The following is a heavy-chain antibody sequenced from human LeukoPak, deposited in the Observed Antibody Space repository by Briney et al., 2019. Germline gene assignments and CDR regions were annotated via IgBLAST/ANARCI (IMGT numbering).Heavy chain of an antibody. Sequence: GASVKVSCKASGYTFTGYYMHWVRQAPGQGLEWMGWINPNSGGINYAQKFQGRVTMTRDTSISTAYMELSRLRSDDTAVYYCARGFYNWNYGDAFDIWGQGTMVTVSS. J-gene: IGHJ3*02. CDR1: GYTFTGYY. D-gene: IGHD1-7*01. CDR3: ARGFYNWNYGDAFDI. V-gene: IGHV1-2*02. CDR2: INPNSGGI.